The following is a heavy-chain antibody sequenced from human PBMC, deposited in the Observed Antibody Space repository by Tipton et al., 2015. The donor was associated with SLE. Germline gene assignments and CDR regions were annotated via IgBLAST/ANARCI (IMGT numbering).Heavy chain of an antibody. CDR1: YGSISGYY. D-gene: IGHD3-3*01. J-gene: IGHJ5*02. V-gene: IGHV4-59*12. Sequence: TLSLTCTVSYGSISGYYWSWIRQPPGKGLEWIGYIYYSGSTNYNPSLKSRVTISVDTSKNQFSLKLSSLTAADTAVYFCARSDYDFWSGHWAVNWFDPWGQGTLVTVSS. CDR3: ARSDYDFWSGHWAVNWFDP. CDR2: IYYSGST.